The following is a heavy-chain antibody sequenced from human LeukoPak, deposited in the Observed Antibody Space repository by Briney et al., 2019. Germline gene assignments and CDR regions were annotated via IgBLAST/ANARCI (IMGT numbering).Heavy chain of an antibody. J-gene: IGHJ4*02. CDR1: GGSISSYY. CDR2: IYYSGST. V-gene: IGHV4-59*01. D-gene: IGHD5-24*01. CDR3: ARRDGYNLDY. Sequence: SETLSLTCTVSGGSISSYYWSWIRQPPGKGLEWIGYIYYSGSTNYNPSLKSRVTISVDTSKNQFPPKLSSVTAADTAVYYCARRDGYNLDYWGQGTLVTVSS.